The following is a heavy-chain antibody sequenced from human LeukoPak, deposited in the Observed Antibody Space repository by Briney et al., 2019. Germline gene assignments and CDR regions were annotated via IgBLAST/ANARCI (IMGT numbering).Heavy chain of an antibody. D-gene: IGHD3-10*01. CDR2: INPNSGGT. J-gene: IGHJ4*02. CDR3: ARDYYGSGTNDY. V-gene: IGHV1-2*02. CDR1: GYTFTGYY. Sequence: ASVKVSCKASGYTFTGYYMHWVRQAPGQGLEWMGWINPNSGGTNYAQKFQGRVTMTRDTSISTAYMELSRLRSDDTAVYYCARDYYGSGTNDYWGQGTLVTVSS.